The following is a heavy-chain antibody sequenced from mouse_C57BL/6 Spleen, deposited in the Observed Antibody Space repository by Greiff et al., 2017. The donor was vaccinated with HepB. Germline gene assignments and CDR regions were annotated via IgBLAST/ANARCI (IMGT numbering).Heavy chain of an antibody. V-gene: IGHV1-9*01. CDR3: ARTCNYYGSSSIFYYYAMDY. CDR1: GYTFTGYW. Sequence: VKLQESGAELMKPGASVKLSCKATGYTFTGYWIEWVKQRPGHGLEWIGEILPGSGSTNYNEKFKGKATFTADTSSNTAYMQLSSLTTEDSAIYYCARTCNYYGSSSIFYYYAMDYWGQGTSVTVSS. J-gene: IGHJ4*01. D-gene: IGHD1-1*01. CDR2: ILPGSGST.